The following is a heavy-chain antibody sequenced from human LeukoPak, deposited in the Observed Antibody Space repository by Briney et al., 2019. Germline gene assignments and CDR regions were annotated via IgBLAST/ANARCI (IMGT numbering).Heavy chain of an antibody. CDR2: IRQDGDTK. V-gene: IGHV3-7*03. J-gene: IGHJ4*02. CDR1: GFPFNAYW. CDR3: ARSLPYGTTWYGRSDF. Sequence: GGSLRLSCAVSGFPFNAYWMTWVRQAPGKGLEWVANIRQDGDTKYYVDSVKGRFTISRDNAMNSLYLQMNSLRAEDTAIYYCARSLPYGTTWYGRSDFWGQGTLVTVSS. D-gene: IGHD6-13*01.